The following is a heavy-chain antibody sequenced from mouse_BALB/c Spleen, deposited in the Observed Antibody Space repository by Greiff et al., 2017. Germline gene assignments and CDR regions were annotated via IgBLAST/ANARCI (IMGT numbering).Heavy chain of an antibody. Sequence: EGKLVESGPGLVKPSQSLSLTCTVTGYSITSDYAWNWIRQFPGNKLEWMGYISYSGSTSYNPSLKSRISITRDTSKNQFFLQLNSVTTEDTATYYCARAYYGNYWGQGTTLTVSS. V-gene: IGHV3-2*02. CDR1: GYSITSDYA. J-gene: IGHJ2*01. CDR2: ISYSGST. CDR3: ARAYYGNY. D-gene: IGHD2-10*01.